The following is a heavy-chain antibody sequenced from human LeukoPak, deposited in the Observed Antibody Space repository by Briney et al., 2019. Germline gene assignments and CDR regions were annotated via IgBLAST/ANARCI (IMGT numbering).Heavy chain of an antibody. CDR2: ISGSGGST. Sequence: GGSLRLSCTASGFTFSSYAMNWVRQAPGKGLEWVSAISGSGGSTYYADTVKGRFNISRDNSKNTLYLQMNSLRAEDTAVYYCAKNPPRIRYFDWPKDYWGQGTLVTVSS. CDR1: GFTFSSYA. V-gene: IGHV3-23*01. J-gene: IGHJ4*02. CDR3: AKNPPRIRYFDWPKDY. D-gene: IGHD3-9*01.